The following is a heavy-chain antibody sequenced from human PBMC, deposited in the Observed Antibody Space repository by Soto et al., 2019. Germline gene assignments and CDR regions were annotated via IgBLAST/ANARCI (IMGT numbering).Heavy chain of an antibody. J-gene: IGHJ6*03. D-gene: IGHD1-26*01. CDR3: ARGQGDYYYYMDV. CDR2: FYYSGST. CDR1: GGSFSGYY. Sequence: SETLSLTCAVYGGSFSGYYWSWIRQPPGKGLEWIGYFYYSGSTNYNPSLKSRVTISVDTSKNQFSLKLSSVTAADTAVYYCARGQGDYYYYMDVWGKGTTVTVSS. V-gene: IGHV4-59*01.